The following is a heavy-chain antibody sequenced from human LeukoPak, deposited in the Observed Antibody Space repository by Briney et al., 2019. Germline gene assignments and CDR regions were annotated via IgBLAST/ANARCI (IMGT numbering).Heavy chain of an antibody. CDR3: ARRNYRLKYYFDY. D-gene: IGHD1-7*01. CDR2: IYYSGST. CDR1: GYSISSGYY. J-gene: IGHJ4*02. Sequence: PSETLSLTCAVSGYSISSGYYWGWIRRPPGKGLEWIGSIYYSGSTYYNPSLKSRVTISVDTSKNQFSLKLSSVTAADTAVYYCARRNYRLKYYFDYWGQGTLVTVSS. V-gene: IGHV4-38-2*01.